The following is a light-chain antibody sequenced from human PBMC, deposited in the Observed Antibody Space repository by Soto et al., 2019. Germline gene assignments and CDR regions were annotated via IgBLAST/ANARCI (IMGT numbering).Light chain of an antibody. CDR2: GIS. CDR1: QSVSSN. J-gene: IGKJ4*01. Sequence: EIVLTQSPATLSVSPGERVILSCRASQSVSSNLAWFQQKPGQAPRVLIYGISTRATGIPARFSGSGSETEFTLTISSLQSEDFAVYYCQQYNNWPLTFGGGTKVEI. V-gene: IGKV3-15*01. CDR3: QQYNNWPLT.